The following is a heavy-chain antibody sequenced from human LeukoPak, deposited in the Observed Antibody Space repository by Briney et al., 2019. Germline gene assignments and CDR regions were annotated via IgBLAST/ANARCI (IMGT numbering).Heavy chain of an antibody. J-gene: IGHJ4*02. CDR3: ARGDYCDSSGYLPSDY. D-gene: IGHD3-22*01. V-gene: IGHV1-69*05. Sequence: SVKVSCKASGGTFSSYAISWVRQAPGQGLEWMGRIIPIFGTANYAQKFQGRVTITTDESTSTAYMELSSLRSEDTAVYYCARGDYCDSSGYLPSDYWGQGTLVTVSS. CDR1: GGTFSSYA. CDR2: IIPIFGTA.